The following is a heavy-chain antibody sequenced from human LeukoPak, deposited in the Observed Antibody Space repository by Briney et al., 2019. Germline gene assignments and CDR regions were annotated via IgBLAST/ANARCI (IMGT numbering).Heavy chain of an antibody. CDR2: ICSSGSA. J-gene: IGHJ6*03. Sequence: PSETLSLTCTVSGGSISNRNYHWGWIRQPPGKGLEWIGSICSSGSAYYNPSLKSRVTTSIDTSKNQFSLKLSSVTAADTAVYYCARDRKQAYCGGDCYTFNCYYYMDVWGKGTTVTISS. V-gene: IGHV4-39*02. CDR1: GGSISNRNYH. D-gene: IGHD2-21*02. CDR3: ARDRKQAYCGGDCYTFNCYYYMDV.